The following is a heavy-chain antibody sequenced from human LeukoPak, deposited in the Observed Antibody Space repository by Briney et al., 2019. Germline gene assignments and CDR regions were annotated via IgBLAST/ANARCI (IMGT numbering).Heavy chain of an antibody. CDR2: IYYSGST. V-gene: IGHV4-39*01. J-gene: IGHJ6*03. CDR3: EGVVVPAAMDYYYYMDV. D-gene: IGHD2-2*01. Sequence: SETLSLTCTVSGSSISSSSYYWGWIRQPPGKGLEWIGSIYYSGSTYYNPSLKSRVTISVDTSKNQFSLKLSSVTAADTAVYYCEGVVVPAAMDYYYYMDVWGKGTTVTVSS. CDR1: GSSISSSSYY.